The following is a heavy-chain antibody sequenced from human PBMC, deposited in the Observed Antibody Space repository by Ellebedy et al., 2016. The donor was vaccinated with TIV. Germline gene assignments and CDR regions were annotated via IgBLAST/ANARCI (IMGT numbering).Heavy chain of an antibody. V-gene: IGHV3-74*01. Sequence: GESLKISCAASGFSFHSYWIHWVRQGPGKGLMWVSRTDTDGSSTDYADSVKGRFTISRDNAKNTLFLQMNSLRADDTAVYYCARAVAHDSWGQGTLVIVSS. CDR2: TDTDGSST. CDR1: GFSFHSYW. CDR3: ARAVAHDS. D-gene: IGHD2-21*02. J-gene: IGHJ1*01.